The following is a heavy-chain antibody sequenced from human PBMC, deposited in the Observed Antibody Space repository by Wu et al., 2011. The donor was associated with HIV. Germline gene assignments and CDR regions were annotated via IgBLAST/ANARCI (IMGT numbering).Heavy chain of an antibody. CDR1: GGTFSSYA. Sequence: QVQLAQSGAEEKKPGSSVKVSCKSSGGTFSSYAISWVRQAPGQGLEWLGGIIPIFGTPNYAHKFQGRVTITADKSTSTAYMALSSLTSEDTAVYYCARGERIFGAWGQGTMVTVSS. J-gene: IGHJ3*01. CDR2: IIPIFGTP. D-gene: IGHD3-3*01. V-gene: IGHV1-69*14. CDR3: ARGERIFGA.